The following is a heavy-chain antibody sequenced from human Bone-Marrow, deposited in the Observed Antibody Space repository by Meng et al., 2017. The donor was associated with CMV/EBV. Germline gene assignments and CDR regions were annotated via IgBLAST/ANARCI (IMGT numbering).Heavy chain of an antibody. D-gene: IGHD4-17*01. CDR2: ISSSSSYI. CDR1: GFTFSSYA. V-gene: IGHV3-21*01. J-gene: IGHJ6*01. CDR3: ARGWDYGDYFGDYYGMDV. Sequence: GESLKISCAVSGFTFSSYAMSWVRQAPGKGLEWVSSISSSSSYIYYADSVKGRFTISRDNAKNSLYLQMNSLRAEDTAVYYCARGWDYGDYFGDYYGMDVWGQGTTVNVAS.